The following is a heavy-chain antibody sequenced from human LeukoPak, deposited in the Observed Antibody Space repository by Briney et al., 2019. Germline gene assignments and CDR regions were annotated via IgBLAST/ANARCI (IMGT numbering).Heavy chain of an antibody. Sequence: GVPLRLFCAASGFPLRVYYMTWLREARGRGLEGVSYISSSNSYTNYADSVKGRFTISRDNAKNSLYLQMNSLRAEDTAVYYCASASLAVAAPGRGAFDIWGQGTMVTVSS. D-gene: IGHD6-19*01. CDR3: ASASLAVAAPGRGAFDI. CDR2: ISSSNSYT. CDR1: GFPLRVYY. V-gene: IGHV3-11*03. J-gene: IGHJ3*02.